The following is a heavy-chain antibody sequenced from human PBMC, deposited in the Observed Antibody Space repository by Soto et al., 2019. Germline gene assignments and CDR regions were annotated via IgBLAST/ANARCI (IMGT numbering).Heavy chain of an antibody. CDR1: GYTFTSYG. CDR3: AGDQPGGHYALPPVF. CDR2: ISAYNGNT. J-gene: IGHJ4*02. V-gene: IGHV1-18*01. D-gene: IGHD2-2*01. Sequence: QVQLVQSGAEVKKPGASVKVSCKASGYTFTSYGISWVRQAPGQGLEWMGWISAYNGNTNYAQKLQGRVTMTTDTSTSTAYMELRSLRADDTAVYYCAGDQPGGHYALPPVFWGQGTLNTVSS.